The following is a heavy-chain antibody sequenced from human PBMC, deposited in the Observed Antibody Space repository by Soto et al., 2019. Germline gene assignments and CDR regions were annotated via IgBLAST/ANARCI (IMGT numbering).Heavy chain of an antibody. CDR1: GASISSYY. V-gene: IGHV4-59*01. CDR3: ARGGWKLFDY. CDR2: IYYSGST. J-gene: IGHJ4*02. D-gene: IGHD6-19*01. Sequence: SETMSLTCTVSGASISSYYLSWIRQPPGKGLEWIGYIYYSGSTNYNPSLKSRVTIAVDTSKNQFSLKLSSVTAADTAVYYCARGGWKLFDYWGQGTLVTVSS.